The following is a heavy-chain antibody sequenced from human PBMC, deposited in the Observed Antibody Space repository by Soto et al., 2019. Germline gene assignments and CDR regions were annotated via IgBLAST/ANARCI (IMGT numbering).Heavy chain of an antibody. CDR3: AREGPPDDSSGYFDY. V-gene: IGHV1-18*01. Sequence: ASVKVSCKASGYTFTSYGISWVRQAPGQGLEWMGWISAYNGNTNYAQKLQGRVTMTTDTSTSTAYMELRSLRSDDTAVYYCAREGPPDDSSGYFDYWGQGTLVTVSS. CDR1: GYTFTSYG. J-gene: IGHJ4*02. D-gene: IGHD3-22*01. CDR2: ISAYNGNT.